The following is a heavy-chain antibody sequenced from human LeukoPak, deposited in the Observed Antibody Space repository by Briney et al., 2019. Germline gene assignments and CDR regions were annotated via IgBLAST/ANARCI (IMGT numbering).Heavy chain of an antibody. CDR1: GGSISSGDYY. CDR3: ARDRFRYDILTVAPSY. CDR2: IYYSGST. D-gene: IGHD3-9*01. V-gene: IGHV4-30-4*08. J-gene: IGHJ4*02. Sequence: PSETLSLTCTVSGGSISSGDYYWSWIRQPPGKGLEWIGYIYYSGSTYYNPSLKSRVTISVDTSKNQFSLKLSSVTAADTAVYYCARDRFRYDILTVAPSYWGQGTLITVSS.